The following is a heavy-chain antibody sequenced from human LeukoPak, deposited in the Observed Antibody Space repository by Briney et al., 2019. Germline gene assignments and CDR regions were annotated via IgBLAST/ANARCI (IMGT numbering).Heavy chain of an antibody. CDR1: GFTASSNY. J-gene: IGHJ3*02. CDR2: IYSGGST. V-gene: IGHV3-53*01. CDR3: ARVKTAMVDDAFDI. D-gene: IGHD5-18*01. Sequence: TGGSLRLSCGASGFTASSNYMSWVRQAPGRGLEWVSVIYSGGSTYYADSVKGRFTISRDNSKNTLYLQMNSLRAEDTAVYYCARVKTAMVDDAFDIWGQGTMVTVSS.